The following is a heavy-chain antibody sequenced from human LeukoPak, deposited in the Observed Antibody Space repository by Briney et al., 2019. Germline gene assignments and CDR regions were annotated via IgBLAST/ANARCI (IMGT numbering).Heavy chain of an antibody. Sequence: SGGSLRLSCAASGFTVSSSYMYWVRQAPGKGLGWVSFFYRGDSTYYAESVRGRFTISRDNSKNTLYLLMNSLIPEDTAVYYCAREVVSSPSYFDSWGQGTLVTVSS. CDR2: FYRGDST. D-gene: IGHD2-15*01. J-gene: IGHJ4*02. CDR1: GFTVSSSY. CDR3: AREVVSSPSYFDS. V-gene: IGHV3-53*01.